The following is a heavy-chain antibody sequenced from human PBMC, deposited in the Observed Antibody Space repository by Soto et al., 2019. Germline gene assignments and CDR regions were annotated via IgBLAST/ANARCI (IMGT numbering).Heavy chain of an antibody. CDR1: GFTFSSYG. J-gene: IGHJ6*02. V-gene: IGHV3-30*18. D-gene: IGHD1-26*01. Sequence: QVQLVESGGGVVQPGRSLRLSCAASGFTFSSYGMHWVRQAPGKGLEWVAVISYDGSNKYYADSVKGRFTISRDNSKNTLHLQMNSLRAEDTAVYYCAKDLVGGVRYYYGMDVWGQGTTVTVSS. CDR3: AKDLVGGVRYYYGMDV. CDR2: ISYDGSNK.